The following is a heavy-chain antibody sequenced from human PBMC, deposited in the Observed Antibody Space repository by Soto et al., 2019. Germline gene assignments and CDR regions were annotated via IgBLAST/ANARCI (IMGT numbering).Heavy chain of an antibody. CDR3: ARLGGYYQAFDN. J-gene: IGHJ4*02. V-gene: IGHV4-59*08. D-gene: IGHD3-22*01. CDR1: GGSIWDNY. CDR2: IYYTGTT. Sequence: SETLSLTCTVSGGSIWDNYWSWIRQPPGKGLEWVGYIYYTGTTKYNPSLKSRVTISVDTSKNQVSLKLSSVTAADTAVYYCARLGGYYQAFDNWGQGTLVTVSS.